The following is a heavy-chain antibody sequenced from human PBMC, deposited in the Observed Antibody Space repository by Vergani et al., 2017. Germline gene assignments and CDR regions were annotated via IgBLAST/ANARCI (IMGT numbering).Heavy chain of an antibody. D-gene: IGHD1-1*01. Sequence: QVQLVQSGAEVKKPGASVKVSCKASGYTFTGYYMHWVRQAPGQGLEWMGWINPNSGGTNYAQQFQGRVTMTRDTSISTAYMELSRLRSDDTAVYYCAREWKRGMPYYFDYWGQGTLVTVSS. CDR2: INPNSGGT. CDR3: AREWKRGMPYYFDY. J-gene: IGHJ4*02. CDR1: GYTFTGYY. V-gene: IGHV1-2*02.